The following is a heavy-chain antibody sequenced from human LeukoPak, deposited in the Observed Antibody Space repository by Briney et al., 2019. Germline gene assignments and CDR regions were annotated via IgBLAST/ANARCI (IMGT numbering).Heavy chain of an antibody. Sequence: GGSLRLSCVASGLSFSSYNMNWVRQAPGKGLEWVSSISRSASNIYYADSVKGRFTISRDNAKNSFYLQMNSLRAEDTAVFYCARDPEGFGATYFDYWGQGTLVTVSS. CDR1: GLSFSSYN. CDR3: ARDPEGFGATYFDY. V-gene: IGHV3-21*01. CDR2: ISRSASNI. D-gene: IGHD3-16*01. J-gene: IGHJ4*02.